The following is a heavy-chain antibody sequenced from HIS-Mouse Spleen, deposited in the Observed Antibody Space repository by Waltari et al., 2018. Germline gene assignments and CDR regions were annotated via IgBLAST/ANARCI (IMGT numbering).Heavy chain of an antibody. J-gene: IGHJ4*02. D-gene: IGHD3-10*01. CDR3: AGNYGSGSLRY. Sequence: QVQLVQSGAEVKKPGASVKVSCKASGYTFTGYYMHWVRQAPGQGLEGMGWSSPNRGGKNYERKFKGRVTMARETSISTAYMELSRLRSDDTAVYYCAGNYGSGSLRYWGQGTLVTVSS. CDR2: SSPNRGGK. CDR1: GYTFTGYY. V-gene: IGHV1-2*02.